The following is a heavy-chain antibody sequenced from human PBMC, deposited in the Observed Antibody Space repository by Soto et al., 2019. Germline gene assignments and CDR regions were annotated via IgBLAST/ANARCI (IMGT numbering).Heavy chain of an antibody. CDR3: ARAYDFWRVRYYGMDV. D-gene: IGHD3-3*01. CDR2: MNPNSGNT. Sequence: ASVKVSCKASGYTFTSYDINWVRQATGQGLEWMGWMNPNSGNTGYAQKFQGRVTMTRNTSISTAYMELSSLRSEDTAVYYCARAYDFWRVRYYGMDVWGQGNTVTVSS. J-gene: IGHJ6*02. CDR1: GYTFTSYD. V-gene: IGHV1-8*01.